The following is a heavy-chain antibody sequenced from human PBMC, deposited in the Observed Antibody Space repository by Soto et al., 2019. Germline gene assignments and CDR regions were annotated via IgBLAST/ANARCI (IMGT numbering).Heavy chain of an antibody. CDR3: AEQNSSGWYMGYFDY. CDR1: GGTFSSYA. V-gene: IGHV1-69*01. Sequence: QVQLVQSGAEVKKPGSSVKVSCKASGGTFSSYAISWVRQAPGQGLEWMGGIIPIFGTANYAQKFQGRVTITAYESTSTAYMELSSMRSEDTAVYYCAEQNSSGWYMGYFDYWGQGTLVTVSS. J-gene: IGHJ4*02. CDR2: IIPIFGTA. D-gene: IGHD6-19*01.